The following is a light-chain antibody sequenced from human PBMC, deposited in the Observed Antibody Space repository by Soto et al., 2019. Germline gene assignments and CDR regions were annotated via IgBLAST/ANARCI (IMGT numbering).Light chain of an antibody. J-gene: IGKJ4*01. CDR2: AAS. CDR1: QGISSY. Sequence: DIQLTQSPSFLSASVGDRVTITCRASQGISSYLAWYQQKPGKAPKLLIYAASTLQSGVPSRFSGSGSGTEFPRTISSLQPEDFATYYCQQLNSYTSLTFGGGTKVEIK. V-gene: IGKV1-9*01. CDR3: QQLNSYTSLT.